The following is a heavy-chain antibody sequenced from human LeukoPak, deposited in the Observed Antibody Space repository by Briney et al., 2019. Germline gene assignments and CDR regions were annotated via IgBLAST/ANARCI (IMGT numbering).Heavy chain of an antibody. D-gene: IGHD2-15*01. CDR1: GESLNSYY. V-gene: IGHV4-34*01. CDR2: IYESGTT. CDR3: ARGAWATRLGS. J-gene: IGHJ4*02. Sequence: SETLSLTCAVYGESLNSYYWSWVRQPPGEGLGWIGEIYESGTTEYDPSLKSRVTISMVPSKQQFSLSLSSVTAADTAVYYCARGAWATRLGSWGLGTPVIVSS.